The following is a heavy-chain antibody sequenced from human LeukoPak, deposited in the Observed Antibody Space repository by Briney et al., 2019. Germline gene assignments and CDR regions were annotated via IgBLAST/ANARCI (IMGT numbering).Heavy chain of an antibody. CDR2: IGTAGDT. D-gene: IGHD3-10*01. J-gene: IGHJ4*02. Sequence: GGSLRLSCAASGFTLSSYDMHWVRQGRGKGLEWVSAIGTAGDTYYSGSVKGRFTISRENAKNSLYLQMNSLRAGDTAVYYCARGSSGLDYWGQGTLVTVSS. CDR3: ARGSSGLDY. V-gene: IGHV3-13*04. CDR1: GFTLSSYD.